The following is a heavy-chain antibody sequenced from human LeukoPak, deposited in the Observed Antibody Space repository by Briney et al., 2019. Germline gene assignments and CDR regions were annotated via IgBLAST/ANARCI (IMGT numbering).Heavy chain of an antibody. CDR3: AKDCGGDCYYDSVY. D-gene: IGHD2-21*02. CDR1: GFTFSSYW. V-gene: IGHV3-74*01. CDR2: INSDGSST. Sequence: GGSLRLSCAASGFTFSSYWMHWVRQGPGKGLVWVSRINSDGSSTSYADSVKGRFTISRDNAKNSLYLQMNSLRAEDTAVYYCAKDCGGDCYYDSVYWGQGILVTVSS. J-gene: IGHJ4*02.